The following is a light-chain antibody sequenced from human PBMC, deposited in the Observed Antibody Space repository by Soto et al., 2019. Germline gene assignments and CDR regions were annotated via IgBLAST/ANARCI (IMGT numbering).Light chain of an antibody. CDR1: QSITSY. CDR3: QQSYTTPLT. Sequence: DIQLTQSPSSLSASVGDRVTITCRASQSITSYLNWYQQKPGKAPTLLIYTASILQSGVPSRFSGSGSGTDFTLTISSLQPEDFATYYCQQSYTTPLTFGGGTKVDIK. J-gene: IGKJ4*01. CDR2: TAS. V-gene: IGKV1-39*01.